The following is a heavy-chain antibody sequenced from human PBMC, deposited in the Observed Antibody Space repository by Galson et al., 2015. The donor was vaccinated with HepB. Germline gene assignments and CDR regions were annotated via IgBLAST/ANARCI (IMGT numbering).Heavy chain of an antibody. CDR2: IYSGDTT. D-gene: IGHD6-19*01. Sequence: SLRLSCAASGFIVSSNYMSWVRQAPGKGLEWVSVIYSGDTTYYADSVKGRFTISRDTSKNTLYLQMNSLRAEDTAVYYCARVAVPSYFAFWGQGTLVTVSS. J-gene: IGHJ4*02. V-gene: IGHV3-53*01. CDR3: ARVAVPSYFAF. CDR1: GFIVSSNY.